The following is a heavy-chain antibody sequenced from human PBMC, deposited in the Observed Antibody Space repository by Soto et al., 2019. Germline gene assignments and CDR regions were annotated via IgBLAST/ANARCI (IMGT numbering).Heavy chain of an antibody. CDR1: GFTFSSYW. D-gene: IGHD3-3*01. J-gene: IGHJ4*02. Sequence: AGSLRLSGAASGFTFSSYWMSWVSQAQGKGLEWVASIKQDGSDKYYVDSVKGRFTISRDNAKNSLYLQMNSLRAEDTAVYYCARTFPSYDFWSGYLWDWGQGTLVTVSS. CDR2: IKQDGSDK. CDR3: ARTFPSYDFWSGYLWD. V-gene: IGHV3-7*01.